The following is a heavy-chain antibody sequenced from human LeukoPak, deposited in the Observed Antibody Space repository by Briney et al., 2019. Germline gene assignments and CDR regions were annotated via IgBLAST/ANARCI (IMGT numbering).Heavy chain of an antibody. J-gene: IGHJ4*02. V-gene: IGHV3-30-3*01. Sequence: GGSLRLSCAASGFTFSSYAMHWVRQAPGKGLEWVAVISYDGSNKYYADSMKGRFTISRDNSKNTLYLQMNSLRAEDTAVYYCARDPSALTTVVTFFDYWGQGTLVTVSS. D-gene: IGHD4-23*01. CDR3: ARDPSALTTVVTFFDY. CDR2: ISYDGSNK. CDR1: GFTFSSYA.